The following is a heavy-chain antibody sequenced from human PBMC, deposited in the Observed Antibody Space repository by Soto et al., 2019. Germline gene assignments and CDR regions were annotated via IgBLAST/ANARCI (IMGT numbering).Heavy chain of an antibody. CDR3: APGVDTAMDWFDP. CDR2: IIPILGIA. J-gene: IGHJ5*02. Sequence: ASVKVSCKASGGTFSSYTISWVRQAPGQGLEWMGRIIPILGIANYAQKFQGRVTITADKSTSTAYMELSSLRSEDTAVYYCAPGVDTAMDWFDPWGQGTLVTVSS. D-gene: IGHD5-18*01. CDR1: GGTFSSYT. V-gene: IGHV1-69*02.